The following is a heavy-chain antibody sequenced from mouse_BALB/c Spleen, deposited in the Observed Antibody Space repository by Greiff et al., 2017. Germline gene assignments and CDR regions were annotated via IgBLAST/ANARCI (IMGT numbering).Heavy chain of an antibody. D-gene: IGHD2-4*01. CDR1: GFTFSSYA. V-gene: IGHV5-6-5*01. CDR3: AREGSMITKMDY. Sequence: EVMLVESGGGLVKPGGSLKLSCAASGFTFSSYAMSWVRQTPEKRLEWVASISSGGSTYYPDSVKGRFTISRDNATNILYLQMSSLRSEDTAMYYCAREGSMITKMDYWGQGTSVTVSS. J-gene: IGHJ4*01. CDR2: ISSGGST.